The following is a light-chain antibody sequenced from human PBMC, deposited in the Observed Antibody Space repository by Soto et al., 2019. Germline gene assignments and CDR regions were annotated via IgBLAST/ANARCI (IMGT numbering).Light chain of an antibody. CDR2: DAS. CDR1: QSLNSL. V-gene: IGKV1-5*01. Sequence: DIQMTQSPSTLSASVGDRVTITCRASQSLNSLLAWYQQKPGRAPKLLIYDASTLESGVPSRFSGSGSGTEFTLTISSLKTDAFATHYCQQYNSYSSWTFGQGTKVDIK. CDR3: QQYNSYSSWT. J-gene: IGKJ1*01.